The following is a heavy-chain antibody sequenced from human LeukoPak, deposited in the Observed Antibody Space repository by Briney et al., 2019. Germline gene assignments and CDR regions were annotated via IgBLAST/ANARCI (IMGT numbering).Heavy chain of an antibody. Sequence: ASVKVSCKASGYTFTSYDINWVRQATGQGLEWMGWMNPNSGNTGYAQKFQGRVTITRNTSISTAYMELSSLRSEDTAVYYCARGSGYCSGGSCSEPAWDCYYYMDVWGKGTTVTVSS. CDR3: ARGSGYCSGGSCSEPAWDCYYYMDV. CDR2: MNPNSGNT. J-gene: IGHJ6*03. D-gene: IGHD2-15*01. CDR1: GYTFTSYD. V-gene: IGHV1-8*03.